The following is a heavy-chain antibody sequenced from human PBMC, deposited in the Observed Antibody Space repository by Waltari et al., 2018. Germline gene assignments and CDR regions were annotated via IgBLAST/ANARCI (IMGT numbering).Heavy chain of an antibody. Sequence: EVQVLESGVGLVQPGGSLRLTCAASGFIFNNFSINWVRQAPGKGLEWVSGINGYGDKTYYADSVKGRFTLSRDNSRNTLSLQMNSLRAEDTAVYYCAKAHFYDTSGYIEHWGQGTLVTVSS. J-gene: IGHJ5*02. CDR3: AKAHFYDTSGYIEH. V-gene: IGHV3-23*01. CDR1: GFIFNNFS. D-gene: IGHD3-22*01. CDR2: INGYGDKT.